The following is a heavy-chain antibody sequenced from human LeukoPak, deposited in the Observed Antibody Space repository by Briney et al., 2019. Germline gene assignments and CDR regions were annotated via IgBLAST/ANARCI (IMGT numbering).Heavy chain of an antibody. Sequence: SETLSLTCTVSGGSSSSSSYYWGWIRQPPGKGLEWIGEINHSGSTNYNPSLKSRVTISVDTSKNQFSLKLSSVTAADTAVYYCARHQSSGSYFLHAFDIWGQGTMVTVSS. D-gene: IGHD1-26*01. J-gene: IGHJ3*02. CDR3: ARHQSSGSYFLHAFDI. V-gene: IGHV4-39*01. CDR1: GGSSSSSSYY. CDR2: INHSGST.